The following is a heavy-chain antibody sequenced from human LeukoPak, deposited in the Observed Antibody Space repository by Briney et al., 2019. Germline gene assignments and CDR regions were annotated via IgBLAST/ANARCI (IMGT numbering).Heavy chain of an antibody. CDR1: GFTFSNYA. CDR3: AKGKAGGLVDLFDP. D-gene: IGHD3/OR15-3a*01. CDR2: IVAGYEGT. J-gene: IGHJ5*02. V-gene: IGHV3-23*01. Sequence: GGSLRLSCAASGFTFSNYAMMWVRQPPGKGLEWVSSIVAGYEGTFYANSVKGRFTISRDNSKSTLSLQMNSLRAEDTGVYYCAKGKAGGLVDLFDPWGQGTLVTVSS.